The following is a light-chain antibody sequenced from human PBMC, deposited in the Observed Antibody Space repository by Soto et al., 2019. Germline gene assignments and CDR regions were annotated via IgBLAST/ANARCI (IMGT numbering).Light chain of an antibody. V-gene: IGLV2-14*01. CDR2: EVG. Sequence: ALTQPASVSGSPGQSITISCTGTSSDVGGYNYVSWYQQHPGKAPKLMIYEVGNRPSGVSNRFSGSKSGNTASLTISGLQAEDEADYSCSSYTTSSTLVFGTGTKVTVL. CDR3: SSYTTSSTLV. J-gene: IGLJ1*01. CDR1: SSDVGGYNY.